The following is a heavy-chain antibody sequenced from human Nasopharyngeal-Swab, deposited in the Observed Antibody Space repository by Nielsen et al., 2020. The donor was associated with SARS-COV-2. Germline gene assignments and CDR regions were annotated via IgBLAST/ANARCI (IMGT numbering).Heavy chain of an antibody. D-gene: IGHD3-10*01. CDR2: VSGSYSGI. J-gene: IGHJ4*02. CDR1: GFTFSDYT. Sequence: GESLKISCAASGFTFSDYTMSWIRQAPGKGLEYISSVSGSYSGIYYADSLQGRLTISRGNAKNSLYLQMNSLTAEDTAVYYCARAVELWSNPSYFDSWGQGTLVTVSS. V-gene: IGHV3-11*01. CDR3: ARAVELWSNPSYFDS.